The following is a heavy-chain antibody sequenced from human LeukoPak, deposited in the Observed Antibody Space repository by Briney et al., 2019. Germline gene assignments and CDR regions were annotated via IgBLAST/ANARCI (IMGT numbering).Heavy chain of an antibody. CDR1: GGTFSSYG. D-gene: IGHD5-24*01. CDR3: ARVALGRRWLPSSYYYGMDV. J-gene: IGHJ6*02. CDR2: IIPIFGTA. V-gene: IGHV1-69*13. Sequence: SVKVSCKASGGTFSSYGINWVRQAPGQGLEWMGGIIPIFGTADYAPKFQGRVTITADESTSTAYVELSNLRSEDTAVYYCARVALGRRWLPSSYYYGMDVWGQGTTVSVSS.